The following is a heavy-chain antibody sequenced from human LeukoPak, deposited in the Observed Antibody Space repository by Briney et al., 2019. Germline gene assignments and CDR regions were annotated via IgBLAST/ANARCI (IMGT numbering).Heavy chain of an antibody. V-gene: IGHV3-23*01. CDR1: SFSFSSYA. CDR2: INDSGGTT. Sequence: GGSLRLSCAASSFSFSSYAMSWVRQAPGKGLEWVSTINDSGGTTYYADSVKGRFTISRDNAKNTVYLEINSLRAEDTAVYYCARGGLFAYYFDYWGQGTLVTVSS. CDR3: ARGGLFAYYFDY. J-gene: IGHJ4*02. D-gene: IGHD3-10*02.